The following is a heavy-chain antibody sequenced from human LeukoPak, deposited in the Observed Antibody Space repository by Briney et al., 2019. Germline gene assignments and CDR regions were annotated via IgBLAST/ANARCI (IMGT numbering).Heavy chain of an antibody. V-gene: IGHV3-7*02. Sequence: GGSLRLSCAASGFXFSGYWIDWVRQTPGKGLEWVANIKPDGSEIYYVDSVKGRFTISRDNAKNSLYLQMNSLRAEDTAVYYCTRSLDYWGQGTPVTVSS. CDR1: GFXFSGYW. CDR2: IKPDGSEI. CDR3: TRSLDY. J-gene: IGHJ4*02. D-gene: IGHD2-15*01.